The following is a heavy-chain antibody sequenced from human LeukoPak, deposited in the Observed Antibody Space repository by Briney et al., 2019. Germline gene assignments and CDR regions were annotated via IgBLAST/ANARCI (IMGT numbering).Heavy chain of an antibody. Sequence: PGGSLRLSCAASGFTFSSYEMNWVRQAPGKGLEWVANIKQDGSEKYYVDSVKGRFTISRDNAKNSLYLQMNSLRAEDTAVYYCARDFSARSGWYYYYYYYMDVWGKGTTVTISS. J-gene: IGHJ6*03. CDR3: ARDFSARSGWYYYYYYYMDV. CDR1: GFTFSSYE. V-gene: IGHV3-7*01. D-gene: IGHD6-19*01. CDR2: IKQDGSEK.